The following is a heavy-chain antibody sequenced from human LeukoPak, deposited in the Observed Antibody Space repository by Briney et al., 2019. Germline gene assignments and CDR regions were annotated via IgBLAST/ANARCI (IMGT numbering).Heavy chain of an antibody. CDR1: GGSFSGYY. CDR3: ARGPVGSHAFDI. V-gene: IGHV4-34*01. Sequence: SETPSLTCAVYGGSFSGYYWSWIRQPPGKGLEWIGEINHSGSTNYNPSLKSRVTISVDTSKNQFSLKLSSVTAADTAVYYCARGPVGSHAFDIWGQGTMVTVSS. J-gene: IGHJ3*02. D-gene: IGHD2-15*01. CDR2: INHSGST.